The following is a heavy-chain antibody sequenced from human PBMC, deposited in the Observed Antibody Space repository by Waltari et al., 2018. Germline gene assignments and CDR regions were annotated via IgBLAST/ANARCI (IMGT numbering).Heavy chain of an antibody. J-gene: IGHJ4*02. CDR1: GFTFTAYA. D-gene: IGHD1-26*01. V-gene: IGHV3-30*18. CDR2: VSYDGKTK. CDR3: AKDGGGGETYYKHRYFDF. Sequence: QVQLVESGGGVVQPGRSLRPSGAASGFTFTAYALHWIRQAPGKGMEWVAIVSYDGKTKYYADSVKGRFTISRDNSKNTLYLDMNSLRAEDTALYYCAKDGGGGETYYKHRYFDFWGQGTLVSVSS.